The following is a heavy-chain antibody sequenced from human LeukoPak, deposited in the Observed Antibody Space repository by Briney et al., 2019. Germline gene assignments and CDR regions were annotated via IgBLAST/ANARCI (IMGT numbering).Heavy chain of an antibody. V-gene: IGHV4-61*01. Sequence: PSQTLSLTCTVSGGSISSGSYYWSWIRQPPGKGLEWIGYIYYTGSTNYNPSLKSRVTISVDTSKNQFSLKLTSVTAADTAVYYCARSSSSSWYLERWFDPWGQGTLVTVSS. CDR1: GGSISSGSYY. CDR3: ARSSSSSWYLERWFDP. J-gene: IGHJ5*02. D-gene: IGHD6-13*01. CDR2: IYYTGST.